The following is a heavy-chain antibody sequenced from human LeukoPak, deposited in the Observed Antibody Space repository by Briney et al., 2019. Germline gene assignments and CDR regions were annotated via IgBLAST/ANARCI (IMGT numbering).Heavy chain of an antibody. D-gene: IGHD2-8*02. CDR2: INHSGST. Sequence: RPSETLSLTCAVYGGSFSGYYWSWIRQPPGKGLEWIGEINHSGSTNYNPSLKSRVTISVDTSKNQVSLKLSSVTAADTAVYYCARAVAYGIDTGYLDYWGQGTLVTVSS. CDR1: GGSFSGYY. J-gene: IGHJ4*02. V-gene: IGHV4-34*01. CDR3: ARAVAYGIDTGYLDY.